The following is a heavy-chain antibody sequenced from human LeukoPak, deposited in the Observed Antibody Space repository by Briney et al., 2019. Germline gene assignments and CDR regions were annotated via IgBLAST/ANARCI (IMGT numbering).Heavy chain of an antibody. Sequence: PGGSLRLSCAASGFTCSSFWMHWVRQTPGKGLVWVSRINGDGSSIKYADSVKGRFTMSRDNTKNTLFLQMNSLRAEDTALYYCVRESAYCGGDCYSPRGDYWGQGTLVTVSS. J-gene: IGHJ4*02. CDR2: INGDGSSI. V-gene: IGHV3-74*03. CDR1: GFTCSSFW. CDR3: VRESAYCGGDCYSPRGDY. D-gene: IGHD2-21*02.